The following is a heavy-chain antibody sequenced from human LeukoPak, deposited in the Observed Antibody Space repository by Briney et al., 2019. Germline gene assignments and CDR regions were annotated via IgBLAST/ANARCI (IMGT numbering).Heavy chain of an antibody. Sequence: PSETLSLTCTVSGFSISDGGYYWSWIRQHPGKGLEWIGYIYDSGTTYYSPALQSRVTISVDTSDNKFSLKLKSLTAADTAVYYCARGGDRRGFDYWGQGSLVTVSS. V-gene: IGHV4-31*03. CDR2: IYDSGTT. CDR1: GFSISDGGYY. J-gene: IGHJ4*02. CDR3: ARGGDRRGFDY. D-gene: IGHD1-14*01.